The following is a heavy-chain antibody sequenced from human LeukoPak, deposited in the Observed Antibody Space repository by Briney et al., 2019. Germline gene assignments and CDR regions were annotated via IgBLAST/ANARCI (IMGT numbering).Heavy chain of an antibody. CDR1: GVSISSYY. Sequence: SETLSLTCTVSGVSISSYYWSWIRQPPGKGLEWIGYIYYSGSTNYNPSLKSRVTISVDTSKNQFSLKLSSVTAADTAVYYCVRIFGVAVIDYWGQGTLVTVSS. D-gene: IGHD3-3*01. CDR3: VRIFGVAVIDY. CDR2: IYYSGST. V-gene: IGHV4-59*12. J-gene: IGHJ4*02.